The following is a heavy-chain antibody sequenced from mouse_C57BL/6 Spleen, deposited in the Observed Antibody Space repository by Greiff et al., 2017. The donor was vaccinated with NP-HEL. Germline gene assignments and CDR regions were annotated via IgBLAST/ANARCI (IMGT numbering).Heavy chain of an antibody. V-gene: IGHV1-50*01. Sequence: QVQLKQPGAELVKPGASVKLSCKASGYTFTSYWMQWVKQRPGQGLEWIGEIDPSDSYTNYNQKFKGKATLTVDTSSSTAYMQLSSLTSEDSAVYYCARGTTVVEGWFAYWGQGTLVTVSA. CDR1: GYTFTSYW. CDR2: IDPSDSYT. D-gene: IGHD1-1*01. J-gene: IGHJ3*01. CDR3: ARGTTVVEGWFAY.